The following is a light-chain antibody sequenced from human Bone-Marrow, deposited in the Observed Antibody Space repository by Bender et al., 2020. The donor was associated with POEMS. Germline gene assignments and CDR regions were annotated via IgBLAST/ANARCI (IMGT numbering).Light chain of an antibody. Sequence: QSALTQPASVSGSPGQSITISCTGTSSDVGSYNLVSWYQQHPGKVPKLMIYEVTKRPSGVSSRFSGSKSGNTASLTISGLQAEDEADYYCCSYAGSTTVFGGGTELTVL. CDR1: SSDVGSYNL. J-gene: IGLJ2*01. V-gene: IGLV2-23*02. CDR2: EVT. CDR3: CSYAGSTTV.